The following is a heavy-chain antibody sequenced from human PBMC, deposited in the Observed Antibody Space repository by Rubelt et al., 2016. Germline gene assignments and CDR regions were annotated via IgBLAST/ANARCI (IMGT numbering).Heavy chain of an antibody. Sequence: QLQLQESGPGLVKPSETLSLTCTVSGGSISSSIYYWGWIRQSPGKGLDWIGSISYSGSTYYSPNPSLKSRVTISVDTSKNHLSLKLSSVTAADTAVYYCARVRRGYSYGPTLDYWGQGTLVTVSS. CDR3: ARVRRGYSYGPTLDY. CDR2: ISYSGST. CDR1: GGSISSSIYY. D-gene: IGHD5-18*01. V-gene: IGHV4-39*02. J-gene: IGHJ4*02.